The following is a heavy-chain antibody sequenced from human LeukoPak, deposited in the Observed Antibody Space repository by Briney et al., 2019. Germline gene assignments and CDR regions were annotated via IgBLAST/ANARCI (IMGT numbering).Heavy chain of an antibody. Sequence: GASVKVSCKASGYTFTNYAMNWVRQAPGQGLEWMGWINTNSGNPAYAQGFTGRFVFSLDTSVSTAYLQISSLRAEDTAMYYCARSSVVVPGAIDWFDPWGQGTLVTVSS. CDR3: ARSSVVVPGAIDWFDP. CDR1: GYTFTNYA. D-gene: IGHD2-2*02. J-gene: IGHJ5*02. V-gene: IGHV7-4-1*02. CDR2: INTNSGNP.